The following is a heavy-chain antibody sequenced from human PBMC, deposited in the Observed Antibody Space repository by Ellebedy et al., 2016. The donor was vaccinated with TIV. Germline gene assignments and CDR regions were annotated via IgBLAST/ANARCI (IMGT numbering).Heavy chain of an antibody. CDR3: VRERGDGSYTLRGYFDY. J-gene: IGHJ4*02. D-gene: IGHD1-26*01. V-gene: IGHV3-7*04. Sequence: GESLKISXVVSGFAFSNYWMSWVRQAPGKGLEWVANIKEDGSEKYYVDSVKGRFTISRDNAKDSLYLQMSSLRAEDTAMYYCVRERGDGSYTLRGYFDYWGQGTLVTVSS. CDR1: GFAFSNYW. CDR2: IKEDGSEK.